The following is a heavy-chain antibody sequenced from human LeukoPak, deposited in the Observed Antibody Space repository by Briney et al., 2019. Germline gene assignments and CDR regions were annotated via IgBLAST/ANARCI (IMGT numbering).Heavy chain of an antibody. CDR2: ISSSSSYI. Sequence: GGSLRLSCAASGFTFSSYSMNWVRQAPGKGLEWVSSISSSSSYIYYADSVKGRFTISRDNAKNSLYLQMNSLRAEDTAVYYCARGYGSYYHYFDYWGQGTLVTVSS. CDR1: GFTFSSYS. CDR3: ARGYGSYYHYFDY. J-gene: IGHJ4*02. D-gene: IGHD1-26*01. V-gene: IGHV3-21*01.